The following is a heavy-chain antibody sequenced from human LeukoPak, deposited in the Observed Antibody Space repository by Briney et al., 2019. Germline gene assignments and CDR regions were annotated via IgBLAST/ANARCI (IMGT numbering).Heavy chain of an antibody. Sequence: PGGSLRLSCAVSGLIFSHYSMHWVRQAPGKGLLWVSGINGDGSSASYGNSVKGRFTISRDNAKNTLFLQMNSLTVEDTAVYYCARAFHFGAFFDYWGQGALVTVSS. J-gene: IGHJ4*02. V-gene: IGHV3-74*01. CDR1: GLIFSHYS. CDR2: INGDGSSA. D-gene: IGHD4-17*01. CDR3: ARAFHFGAFFDY.